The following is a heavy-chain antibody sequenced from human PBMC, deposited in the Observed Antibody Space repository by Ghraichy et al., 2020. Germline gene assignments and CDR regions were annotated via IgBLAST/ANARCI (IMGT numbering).Heavy chain of an antibody. CDR3: ATGGPAATDCTITSCFREPNDF. D-gene: IGHD2-2*01. V-gene: IGHV3-53*01. CDR1: GLAVTSTY. CDR2: VFAGGFP. Sequence: GGSLRLSCTVSGLAVTSTYVIWVRQTPGKGLEWVSVVFAGGFPDYADSVQGRFTISRDISKNTVYLDMDSLRSEDTALYYCATGGPAATDCTITSCFREPNDFWGQGTQVTVSS. J-gene: IGHJ4*02.